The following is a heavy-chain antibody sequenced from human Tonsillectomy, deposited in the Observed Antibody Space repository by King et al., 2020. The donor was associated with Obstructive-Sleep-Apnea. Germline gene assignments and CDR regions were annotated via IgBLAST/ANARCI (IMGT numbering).Heavy chain of an antibody. CDR1: GFTFVDYG. J-gene: IGHJ4*02. Sequence: VQLVESGGGLVQPGRSLRLSCAASGFTFVDYGMHWVRQSPGKGLEWFSGFIWNSANIVYADSVKGVFTISSHNAKNSLYLQMNSLRAEDTALYYFAKDRLAAITECFDYWGQGTLVSVSS. V-gene: IGHV3-9*01. D-gene: IGHD5-24*01. CDR2: FIWNSANI. CDR3: AKDRLAAITECFDY.